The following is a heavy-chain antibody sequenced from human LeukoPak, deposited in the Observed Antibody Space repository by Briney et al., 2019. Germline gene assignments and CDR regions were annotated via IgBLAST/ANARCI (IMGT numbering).Heavy chain of an antibody. J-gene: IGHJ6*04. CDR1: GGSISSGDYY. V-gene: IGHV4-30-4*01. CDR2: IYYSGST. CDR3: ARDNMVRGVPSYYYGMDV. D-gene: IGHD3-10*01. Sequence: SETLSLTCTVSGGSISSGDYYWSWIRQPPGTGLEWIGYIYYSGSTYYNPSLKSRVTISVDTSKNQFSLKLSSVTAADTAVYYCARDNMVRGVPSYYYGMDVWGKGTTVTVSS.